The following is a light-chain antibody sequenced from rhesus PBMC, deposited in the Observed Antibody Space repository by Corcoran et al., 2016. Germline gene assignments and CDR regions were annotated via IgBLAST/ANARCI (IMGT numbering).Light chain of an antibody. CDR2: NAS. CDR3: QHHNSYPLT. V-gene: IGKV1S14*01. CDR1: QGIRSY. J-gene: IGKJ4*01. Sequence: DIQMTQSPSSLSSSVGDTVTITCRASQGIRSYLAWYQQRPGKAPRPLIYNASNLESGVPSRFSGSGFVTDFTLTISSLQPEDFATYYCQHHNSYPLTFGGGTKVEIK.